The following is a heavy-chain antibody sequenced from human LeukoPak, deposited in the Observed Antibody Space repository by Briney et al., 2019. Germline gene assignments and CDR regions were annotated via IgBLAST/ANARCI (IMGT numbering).Heavy chain of an antibody. CDR2: AGWAGGTT. CDR1: GFTFDRYT. J-gene: IGHJ4*02. Sequence: GGSLRPSCATSGFTFDRYTIHWVRQAPGKGLEWVSPAGWAGGTTYYSDSVRGRFTISRDSGKNSVYLQMNSLTTDDTAFYFCAKELDTMFFDYWGQGALVTVSS. CDR3: AKELDTMFFDY. D-gene: IGHD3-10*02. V-gene: IGHV3-43*01.